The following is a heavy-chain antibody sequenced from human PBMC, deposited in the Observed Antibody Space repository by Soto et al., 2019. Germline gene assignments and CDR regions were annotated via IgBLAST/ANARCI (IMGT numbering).Heavy chain of an antibody. Sequence: GGSLRLSCAASGFTVSSSYMSWVRQAPGKGLEWLSVIYSGGDTYYADSVKGRCTISRDNSKNTLWLQMNSLRAEDTALYYCARGPRYYYYAMDVWGQGTTVTVSS. J-gene: IGHJ6*02. CDR3: ARGPRYYYYAMDV. CDR1: GFTVSSSY. CDR2: IYSGGDT. V-gene: IGHV3-53*01.